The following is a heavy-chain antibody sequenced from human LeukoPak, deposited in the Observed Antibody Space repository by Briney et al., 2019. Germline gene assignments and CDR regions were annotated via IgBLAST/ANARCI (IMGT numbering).Heavy chain of an antibody. D-gene: IGHD4-17*01. CDR2: IYHSGST. CDR1: GYSMSSGYY. CDR3: ARAMRYGDSGVYYYYGMDV. J-gene: IGHJ6*02. V-gene: IGHV4-38-2*02. Sequence: SETLFLTCTVSGYSMSSGYYWGWIRQPPGKGLEWIGTIYHSGSTNYNPSLKSRVTISVDTSKNQFSLKLSSVTAADTAVYYCARAMRYGDSGVYYYYGMDVWGQGTTVTVSS.